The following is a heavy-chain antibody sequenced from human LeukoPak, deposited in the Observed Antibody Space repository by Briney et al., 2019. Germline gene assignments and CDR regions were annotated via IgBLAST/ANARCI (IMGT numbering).Heavy chain of an antibody. Sequence: SETLSLTCTVSGGSISSGSYYWSWIRQPPGKGLEWIGSMYYSGSTYYNPSLKSRVTISVDASKNQFSLKLNSVTAADTAVYYCARRNYEYVWGSYRHGFYWGQGTLVTVSS. V-gene: IGHV4-39*01. CDR1: GGSISSGSYY. CDR3: ARRNYEYVWGSYRHGFY. J-gene: IGHJ4*02. D-gene: IGHD3-16*02. CDR2: MYYSGST.